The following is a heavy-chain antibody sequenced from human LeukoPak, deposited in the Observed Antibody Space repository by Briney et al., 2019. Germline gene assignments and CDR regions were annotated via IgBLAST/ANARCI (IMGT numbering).Heavy chain of an antibody. D-gene: IGHD2-2*01. Sequence: GGSLRLSCAASGFTFSSYAMHWVRQAPGKGLEWVAVISYDGSNKYYADSVKGRFTISRDNSKNTLYLQMNSLRAEDTAVYYCARAGCSSTSCYSHYWGQGTLVTVSS. J-gene: IGHJ4*02. CDR2: ISYDGSNK. CDR3: ARAGCSSTSCYSHY. V-gene: IGHV3-30-3*01. CDR1: GFTFSSYA.